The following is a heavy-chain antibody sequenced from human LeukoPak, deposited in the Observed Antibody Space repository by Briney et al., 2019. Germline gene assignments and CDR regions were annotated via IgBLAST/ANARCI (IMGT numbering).Heavy chain of an antibody. Sequence: ASVKVSCKASGYTFTGYYMHWVRQAPGQGLEWMGRINPNSGGTNYAQKFQGRVTITRYTSISTAYMELSRLSSDEADVYYCERQKGTNYDILTGYHPGYWGQGTLVTVSS. CDR3: ERQKGTNYDILTGYHPGY. D-gene: IGHD3-9*01. CDR1: GYTFTGYY. V-gene: IGHV1-2*01. CDR2: INPNSGGT. J-gene: IGHJ4*02.